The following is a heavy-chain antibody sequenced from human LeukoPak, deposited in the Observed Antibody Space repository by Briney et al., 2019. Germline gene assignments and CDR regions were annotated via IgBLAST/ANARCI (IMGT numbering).Heavy chain of an antibody. CDR1: GGSFSGYY. Sequence: SETLSLTCAVYGGSFSGYYWSWIRQPPGKGLEWIGEINHSGSTNYNPSLKSRVTISVDTSKNQFSLKLSSVTAADTAVYYCARLRTYYGSGSYPWGQGTLVTVSS. V-gene: IGHV4-34*01. CDR3: ARLRTYYGSGSYP. CDR2: INHSGST. J-gene: IGHJ4*02. D-gene: IGHD3-10*01.